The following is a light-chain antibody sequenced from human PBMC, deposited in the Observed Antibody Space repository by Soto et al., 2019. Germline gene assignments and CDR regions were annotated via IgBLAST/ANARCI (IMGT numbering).Light chain of an antibody. CDR3: QQSYSTPTWT. CDR2: AAS. CDR1: QGIKNY. V-gene: IGKV1-39*01. J-gene: IGKJ1*01. Sequence: DIQLTQSPSFLSASVRDRVTITCRASQGIKNYLAWYQQKPGIAPKLLIYAASSLQSGVPSRFSGSGSGTDFTLTISSLQPEDFATYYCQQSYSTPTWTFGQGTKVDIK.